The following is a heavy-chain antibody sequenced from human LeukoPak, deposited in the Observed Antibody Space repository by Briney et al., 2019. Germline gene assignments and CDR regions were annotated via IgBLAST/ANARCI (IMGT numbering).Heavy chain of an antibody. CDR2: IYSGGST. D-gene: IGHD1-26*01. Sequence: GGSLRLSCAASGFTVSSNYMSWVRQAPGKGLEWVSVIYSGGSTYYADSVKGRFTISRDNSKNTLYLQMNRLRDEDTAVYYCARGRELLGRYYFDYWGQGTLVTVSS. CDR3: ARGRELLGRYYFDY. CDR1: GFTVSSNY. J-gene: IGHJ4*02. V-gene: IGHV3-66*01.